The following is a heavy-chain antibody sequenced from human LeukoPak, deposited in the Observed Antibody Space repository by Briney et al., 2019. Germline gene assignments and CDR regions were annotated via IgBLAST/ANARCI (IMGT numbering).Heavy chain of an antibody. D-gene: IGHD3-3*01. CDR3: ATRGSDFWSGFDY. J-gene: IGHJ4*02. CDR2: FDPENAEI. Sequence: ASVKVSCKLSGNTLRELPIQWVRQAGGKGLEWMAGFDPENAEIVYAQKFQGRVTVTEDTSTNTAYMELTSLTSDDMALYYCATRGSDFWSGFDYWGQGTQVTVSS. CDR1: GNTLRELP. V-gene: IGHV1-24*01.